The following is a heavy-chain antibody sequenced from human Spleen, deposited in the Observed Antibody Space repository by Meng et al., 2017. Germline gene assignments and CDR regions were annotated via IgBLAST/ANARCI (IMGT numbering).Heavy chain of an antibody. CDR2: INPKSGDT. J-gene: IGHJ6*02. CDR1: GYTFPDYW. CDR3: ASPSIAARYYYYGMDV. V-gene: IGHV1-2*06. D-gene: IGHD6-6*01. Sequence: ASVKVSCKASGYTFPDYWLHWVRRAPGQGLEWMGRINPKSGDTHYAQRFQGRVTMTGDTSTSTAYMELSGLRSDDTAMYYCASPSIAARYYYYGMDVWGQGTTVTVSS.